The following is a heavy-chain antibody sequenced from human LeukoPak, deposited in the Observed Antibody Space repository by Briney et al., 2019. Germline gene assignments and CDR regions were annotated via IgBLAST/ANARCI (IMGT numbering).Heavy chain of an antibody. CDR1: GDSVSSNSAA. CDR2: TYYRSKWYN. D-gene: IGHD3-22*01. CDR3: ARTRGYYYDSSGYGPNDAFGI. V-gene: IGHV6-1*01. Sequence: SQTLSLTCAISGDSVSSNSAAWNWIRQSPSRGLEWLGRTYYRSKWYNDYAVSVKSRITINPDTSKNQFSLQLNSVTPEDTAVYYCARTRGYYYDSSGYGPNDAFGIWGQGTMVTVSS. J-gene: IGHJ3*02.